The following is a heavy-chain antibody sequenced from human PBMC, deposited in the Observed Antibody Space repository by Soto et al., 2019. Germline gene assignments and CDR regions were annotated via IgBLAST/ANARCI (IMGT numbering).Heavy chain of an antibody. D-gene: IGHD3-3*01. J-gene: IGHJ4*02. CDR1: GFTFSGSA. CDR3: TRHGGY. CDR2: IRSKAYSYAT. Sequence: EVQLVESGGGLVQPGGSLKLSCAASGFTFSGSAMHWVRQASGKGLEWVGRIRSKAYSYATAYAASVKGRFTISRDDSKNTAYLQMNSLKTEDTAVYYCTRHGGYWGQGTLVTVSS. V-gene: IGHV3-73*02.